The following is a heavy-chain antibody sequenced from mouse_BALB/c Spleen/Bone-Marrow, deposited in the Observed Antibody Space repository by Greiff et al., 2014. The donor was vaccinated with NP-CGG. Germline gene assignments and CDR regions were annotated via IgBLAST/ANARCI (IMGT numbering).Heavy chain of an antibody. V-gene: IGHV1-87*01. D-gene: IGHD1-2*01. Sequence: QVQLKQSGAELARPGASVKLSCKASGYTFTNYWMQWVKQRSGQDLEWIGAIYPGDGDSRYTQKFKGKATLTADKSSSTAYMQLNSLASEDSAVYYCARSGATATPFAYWGQGTLVTVSA. J-gene: IGHJ3*01. CDR2: IYPGDGDS. CDR1: GYTFTNYW. CDR3: ARSGATATPFAY.